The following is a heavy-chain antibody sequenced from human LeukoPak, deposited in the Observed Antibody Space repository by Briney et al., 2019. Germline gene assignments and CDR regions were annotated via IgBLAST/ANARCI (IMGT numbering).Heavy chain of an antibody. Sequence: GRSLRLSCAASGFTFFDYTMHWVRQAPGKGLEWGSGTSWNSSSIGYADSVKGRFTISRDNAKNTLYLQMNSLRAEDTALYYCAKDISATAGGFDYWGQGTLVTVSS. CDR3: AKDISATAGGFDY. V-gene: IGHV3-9*01. J-gene: IGHJ4*02. CDR2: TSWNSSSI. D-gene: IGHD5-24*01. CDR1: GFTFFDYT.